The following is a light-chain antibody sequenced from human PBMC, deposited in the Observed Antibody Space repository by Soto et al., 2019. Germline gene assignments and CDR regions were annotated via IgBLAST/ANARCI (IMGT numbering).Light chain of an antibody. CDR1: QGIVST. CDR2: DTS. Sequence: EIIMTHSPATLSVSPCECDTLSARASQGIVSTLARYQHKPGQTPRLLIYDTSTRATGVPARFSGSRSGTEFPLTINSLQSEDFAVYYCQRYNNWPLTFGGGTKVDIK. CDR3: QRYNNWPLT. V-gene: IGKV3-15*01. J-gene: IGKJ4*01.